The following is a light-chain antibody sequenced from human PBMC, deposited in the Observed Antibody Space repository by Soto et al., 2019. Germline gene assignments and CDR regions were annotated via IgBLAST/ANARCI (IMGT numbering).Light chain of an antibody. Sequence: DIVMTQSPDSLAVSLGERATINCKSSQSVLYSSNNKNYLAWYQQKPGQPPKLLIYWASTRESGVPDRFSGSGSGTDFTLTISSLQAEDVAVYYCQQYYSTVLTFGQGTKVDIK. V-gene: IGKV4-1*01. CDR2: WAS. CDR1: QSVLYSSNNKNY. CDR3: QQYYSTVLT. J-gene: IGKJ1*01.